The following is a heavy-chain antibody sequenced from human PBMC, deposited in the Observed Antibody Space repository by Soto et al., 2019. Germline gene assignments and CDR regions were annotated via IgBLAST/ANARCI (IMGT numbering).Heavy chain of an antibody. CDR2: ISTGSSYI. CDR1: GFTFSSYT. Sequence: GGSLRLSCAASGFTFSSYTMHWVRQAPGKGLEWVSSISTGSSYIYYADSLKGRFTISRDNAGNSLYLQMNSLRAEDTAVYYCAREMKQLVQEGFLQHWGQGXLVTVYS. V-gene: IGHV3-21*01. CDR3: AREMKQLVQEGFLQH. J-gene: IGHJ1*01. D-gene: IGHD6-13*01.